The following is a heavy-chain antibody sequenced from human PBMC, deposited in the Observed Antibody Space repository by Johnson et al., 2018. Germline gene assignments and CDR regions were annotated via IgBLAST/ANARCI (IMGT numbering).Heavy chain of an antibody. D-gene: IGHD1-7*01. V-gene: IGHV3-33*01. CDR2: VWNDGRKQ. J-gene: IGHJ3*01. CDR1: GFVFSTYG. Sequence: QVQLVQSGGGVVQPGRSLRLSCAASGFVFSTYGMNWVRQAPDKGLAWVALVWNDGRKQYYADSVKGRLTISRDNSKSTLFLQMDSLRVEDTAVFYCAREDWNYGRGTLDMWGQGTMVAVSS. CDR3: AREDWNYGRGTLDM.